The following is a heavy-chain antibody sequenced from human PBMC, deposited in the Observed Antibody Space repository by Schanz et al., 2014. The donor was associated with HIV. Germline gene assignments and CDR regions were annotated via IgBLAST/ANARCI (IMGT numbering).Heavy chain of an antibody. J-gene: IGHJ4*02. V-gene: IGHV3-23*01. CDR2: ISGSGGTT. Sequence: EEQLLESGGGLVQPGGSLRLSCAASGFTFSGHLMHWVRRAPGKGLEWVSGISGSGGTTYYADSVKGRFTISRDNSKNILYLQMNSLRAEDTALYYCSKATSGSRGWYTGSDWGQGTLVTVSS. CDR3: SKATSGSRGWYTGSD. CDR1: GFTFSGHL. D-gene: IGHD6-19*01.